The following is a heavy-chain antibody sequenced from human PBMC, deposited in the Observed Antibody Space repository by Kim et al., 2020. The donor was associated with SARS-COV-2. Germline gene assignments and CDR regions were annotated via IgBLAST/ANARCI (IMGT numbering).Heavy chain of an antibody. V-gene: IGHV3-21*01. CDR1: GFTFSSYS. J-gene: IGHJ6*02. D-gene: IGHD3-9*01. CDR3: ARAGGLTYYYGMDV. Sequence: GGSLRLSCAASGFTFSSYSMNWVRQAPGKGLEWVSSISSSSSYIYYAASVKGRFTISRDNAKNSLYLQMNSLRAADTAVYYCARAGGLTYYYGMDVWGQGTTVTVSS. CDR2: ISSSSSYI.